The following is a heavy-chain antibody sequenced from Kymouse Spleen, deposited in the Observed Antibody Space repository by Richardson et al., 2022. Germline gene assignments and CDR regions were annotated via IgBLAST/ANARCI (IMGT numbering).Heavy chain of an antibody. J-gene: IGHJ4*02. CDR3: TTEWEPLLTGGSFDY. Sequence: EVQLVESGGGLVKPGGSLRLSCAASGFTFSNAWMSWVRQAPGKGLEWVGRIKSKTDGGTTDYAAPVKGRFTISRDDSKNTLYLQMNSLKTEDTAVYYCTTEWEPLLTGGSFDYWGQGTLVTVSS. V-gene: IGHV3-15*01. D-gene: IGHD7-27*02. CDR2: IKSKTDGGTT. CDR1: GFTFSNAW.